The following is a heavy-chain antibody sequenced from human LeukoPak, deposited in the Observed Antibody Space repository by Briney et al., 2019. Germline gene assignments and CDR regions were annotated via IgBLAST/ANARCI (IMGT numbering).Heavy chain of an antibody. CDR3: ARDTDWNDAWFDP. Sequence: SETLSLTCTVSGGSVSSGGYYWSWIRQPPGKGLEWIGYIYYSGSTNYNPSLKSRVTISVDTSKNQFSLKLSSVTAADTAVYYCARDTDWNDAWFDPWGQGTLVTVSS. V-gene: IGHV4-61*08. CDR2: IYYSGST. J-gene: IGHJ5*02. CDR1: GGSVSSGGYY. D-gene: IGHD1-1*01.